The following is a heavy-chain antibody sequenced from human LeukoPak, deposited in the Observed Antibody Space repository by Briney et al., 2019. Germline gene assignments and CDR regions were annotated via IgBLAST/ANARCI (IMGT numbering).Heavy chain of an antibody. V-gene: IGHV3-48*01. D-gene: IGHD3-10*01. CDR3: AREERGSRVRSVVSGSYLY. CDR1: GFTFSSYS. CDR2: ISGSSSTI. Sequence: GGSLRLSCAASGFTFSSYSMNWVRQAPGKGLEWVSYISGSSSTIYYADSVKGRFTISKDNAKNSLYLQMNSLRAEDTAVYYCAREERGSRVRSVVSGSYLYWGQGTLVTVSS. J-gene: IGHJ4*02.